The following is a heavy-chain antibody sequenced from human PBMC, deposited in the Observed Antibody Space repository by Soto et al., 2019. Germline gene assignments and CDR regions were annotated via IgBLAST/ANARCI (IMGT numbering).Heavy chain of an antibody. CDR3: ARCITVAEYYYYGMDV. J-gene: IGHJ6*02. CDR2: MWYDGSNI. CDR1: GFTFSSYG. D-gene: IGHD3-10*01. Sequence: GGSLRLSCAASGFTFSSYGMQWVRQAPGKGLEWVAVMWYDGSNIFYADSAKGRFTISRDNSKNTLYLQMNSLRAEDTAVYYCARCITVAEYYYYGMDVWGQGTTVTVSS. V-gene: IGHV3-33*01.